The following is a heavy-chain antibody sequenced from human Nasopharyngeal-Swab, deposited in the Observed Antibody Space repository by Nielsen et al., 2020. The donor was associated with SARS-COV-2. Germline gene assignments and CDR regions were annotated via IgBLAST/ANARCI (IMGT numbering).Heavy chain of an antibody. Sequence: GESLKISCAASGFTFSSYGMHWVRQAPGKGLEWVAVIWYDGSNKYYAGSVKGRFTISRDNSKNTLYLQMNSLRAEDTAVYYCARDDIGYYYGMDVWGQGTTVTVSS. V-gene: IGHV3-33*08. CDR2: IWYDGSNK. D-gene: IGHD5-12*01. J-gene: IGHJ6*02. CDR3: ARDDIGYYYGMDV. CDR1: GFTFSSYG.